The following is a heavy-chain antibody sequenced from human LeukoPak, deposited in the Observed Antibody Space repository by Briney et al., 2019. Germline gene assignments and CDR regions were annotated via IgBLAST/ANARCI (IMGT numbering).Heavy chain of an antibody. D-gene: IGHD6-13*01. J-gene: IGHJ5*02. CDR1: GGSISSSSYY. CDR2: IYYSGST. CDR3: ARLIFIAAVGSGIDP. V-gene: IGHV4-39*01. Sequence: SETLSLTCTVSGGSISSSSYYWGWIRQPPGKGLEWIGSIYYSGSTYYNPSLKSRVTISVDTSKNQFSLKLTPVTAADTAVYYCARLIFIAAVGSGIDPWGQGTLVAVSS.